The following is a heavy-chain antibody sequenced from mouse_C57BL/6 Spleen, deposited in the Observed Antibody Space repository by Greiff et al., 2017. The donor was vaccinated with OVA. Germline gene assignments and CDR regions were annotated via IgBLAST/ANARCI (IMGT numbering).Heavy chain of an antibody. Sequence: VQLQQSGAELVKPGASVKLSCTASGFNIKDYYMHWVKQRTEQGLEWIGRIDPEDGETKYAPQFQGKATITAEPSSNTAYLQLSSLTSEDTAVYYCAREGDDYDKGNWYFDVWGTGTTVTVSS. CDR2: IDPEDGET. CDR3: AREGDDYDKGNWYFDV. J-gene: IGHJ1*03. V-gene: IGHV14-2*01. D-gene: IGHD2-4*01. CDR1: GFNIKDYY.